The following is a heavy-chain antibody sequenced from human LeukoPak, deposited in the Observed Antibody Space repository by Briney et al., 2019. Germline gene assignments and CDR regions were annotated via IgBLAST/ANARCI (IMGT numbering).Heavy chain of an antibody. V-gene: IGHV4-31*03. CDR2: IYYSGST. Sequence: PSQTLSLTRTVSGGSISSGGYYWSWIRQHPGKGLEWIGYIYYSGSTYSNPSLKSRVTISVDTSKNQCSLNLSSVTAADTAVYYCARYCSSTNCYKGGFDPWGQGTLVTVSS. CDR3: ARYCSSTNCYKGGFDP. CDR1: GGSISSGGYY. D-gene: IGHD2-2*02. J-gene: IGHJ5*02.